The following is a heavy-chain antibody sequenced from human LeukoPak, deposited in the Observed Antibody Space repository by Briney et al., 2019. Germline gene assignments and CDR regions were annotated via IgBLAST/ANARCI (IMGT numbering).Heavy chain of an antibody. Sequence: RGSLRLSCAASGFTFSSYEMNWVRQAPGKGLEWVAFIRYDGSKKFYADSVKGRFTISRDNSKNTLYLQMYSLRAEDTAVYYCAKIPYGDYVLDYYYYMDVWGKGTTVTISS. CDR1: GFTFSSYE. J-gene: IGHJ6*03. V-gene: IGHV3-30*02. CDR3: AKIPYGDYVLDYYYYMDV. CDR2: IRYDGSKK. D-gene: IGHD4-17*01.